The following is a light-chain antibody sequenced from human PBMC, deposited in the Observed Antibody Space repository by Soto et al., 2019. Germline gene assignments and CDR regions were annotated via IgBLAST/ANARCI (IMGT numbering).Light chain of an antibody. J-gene: IGKJ1*01. CDR1: QSISSW. CDR2: KAS. V-gene: IGKV1-5*03. CDR3: QQYNSYL. Sequence: DIQMTQSPSTLSASVGDRVTITCRASQSISSWLAWYQQKPGKAPKLLIYKASSLESGVPSRFSGSGSGTELPLTISSLQPDDFATYYCQQYNSYLFGQGTKVEIK.